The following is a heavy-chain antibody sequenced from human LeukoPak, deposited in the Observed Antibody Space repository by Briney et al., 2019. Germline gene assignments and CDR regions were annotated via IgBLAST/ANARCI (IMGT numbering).Heavy chain of an antibody. CDR1: GYTFTDYY. CDR2: IDPHRGGT. V-gene: IGHV1-2*02. Sequence: GASVTVSCKASGYTFTDYYIHWVRQAPGQGLEWMGCIDPHRGGTKNAQRFQGRVTMTRDTSITTAYMELSRLRSDDTAVYYCAREYYDTIGRKHAFNVWGQGTMVTVSS. D-gene: IGHD3-22*01. J-gene: IGHJ3*01. CDR3: AREYYDTIGRKHAFNV.